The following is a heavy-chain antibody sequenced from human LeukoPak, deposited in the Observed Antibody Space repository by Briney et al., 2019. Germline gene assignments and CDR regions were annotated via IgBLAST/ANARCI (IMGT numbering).Heavy chain of an antibody. Sequence: SETLSLTRTVSGGSISSGDYYWSWIRQPPGKGLEWIGYIYYSGSTYYNPSLKSRVTISVDTSKNHFSLKLSSVTAADTAVYFCARGGPARTTTLGYWGQGTLVTVSS. D-gene: IGHD1/OR15-1a*01. V-gene: IGHV4-30-4*01. J-gene: IGHJ4*02. CDR2: IYYSGST. CDR1: GGSISSGDYY. CDR3: ARGGPARTTTLGY.